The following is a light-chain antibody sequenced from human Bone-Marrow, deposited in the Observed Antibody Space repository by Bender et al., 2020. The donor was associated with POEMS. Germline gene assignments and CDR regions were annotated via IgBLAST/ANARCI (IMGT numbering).Light chain of an antibody. J-gene: IGLJ3*02. V-gene: IGLV1-44*01. Sequence: QSVLTQPPSASGTPGQRVTISCSGGSSNIAAHAVNWYQHLPGTAPKLLIYSSHRRPSEVPDLFSGSRSGTSASLAVSGLQSEYGADCSWAVWDDCINGLMFSGVAKVTV. CDR2: SSH. CDR1: SSNIAAHA. CDR3: AVWDDCINGLM.